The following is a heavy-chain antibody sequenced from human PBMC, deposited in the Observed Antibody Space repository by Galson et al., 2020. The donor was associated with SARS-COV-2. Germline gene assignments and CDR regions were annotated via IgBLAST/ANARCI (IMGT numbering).Heavy chain of an antibody. V-gene: IGHV1-2*04. CDR1: GYTFTGSY. J-gene: IGHJ6*03. CDR3: ARESSSRDGDYYYYMDV. Sequence: ASVKVSCKASGYTFTGSYMHWVRQAPGQGLEWMGWINPNTGGTNYAHKFHGWITITRDTSISTAYMELSRLRSDDTAVYYCARESSSRDGDYYYYMDVWGKGTSVTVAS. D-gene: IGHD2-2*01. CDR2: INPNTGGT.